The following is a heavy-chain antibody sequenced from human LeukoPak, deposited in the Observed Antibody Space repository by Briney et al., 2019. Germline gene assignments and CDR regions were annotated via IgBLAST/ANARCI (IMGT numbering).Heavy chain of an antibody. CDR3: ARKDVLTGYPIYFFDL. V-gene: IGHV1-8*01. D-gene: IGHD3-9*01. J-gene: IGHJ2*01. Sequence: ASVKASCKASGYTFTSYDINWVRQATGQGLEWMGWMNTNNGNTDYAQKFQGRVTMTRDTSINTAYMELTGLRSEDTAVYYCARKDVLTGYPIYFFDLWGRGTLVTVSS. CDR2: MNTNNGNT. CDR1: GYTFTSYD.